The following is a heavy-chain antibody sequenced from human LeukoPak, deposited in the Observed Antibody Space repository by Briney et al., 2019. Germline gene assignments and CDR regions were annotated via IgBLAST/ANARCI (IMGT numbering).Heavy chain of an antibody. CDR3: ARGILGYCSSTSCSSYAFDI. CDR1: GFTFRSYT. D-gene: IGHD2-2*01. Sequence: GGSLRLSCAASGFTFRSYTMHWVRQAPGKGLEWAANIKQDGSEKYYVDSVKGRFTISRDNAKNSLYLQMNSLRAEDTAVYYCARGILGYCSSTSCSSYAFDIWGQGTMVTVSS. CDR2: IKQDGSEK. V-gene: IGHV3-7*01. J-gene: IGHJ3*02.